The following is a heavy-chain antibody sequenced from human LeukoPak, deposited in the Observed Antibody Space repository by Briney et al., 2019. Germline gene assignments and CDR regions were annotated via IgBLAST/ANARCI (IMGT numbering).Heavy chain of an antibody. V-gene: IGHV3-30*04. CDR2: ISYDGSNK. CDR3: ARVGPLYYDILTGTGAFDI. Sequence: GRPLRLSCAASGFTFSSYAMHWVRQAPGKGLEWVAVISYDGSNKYYADSVKGRFTISRDNSKNTLYLQMNSLRAEDTAVYYCARVGPLYYDILTGTGAFDIWGQGTMVTVSS. J-gene: IGHJ3*02. D-gene: IGHD3-9*01. CDR1: GFTFSSYA.